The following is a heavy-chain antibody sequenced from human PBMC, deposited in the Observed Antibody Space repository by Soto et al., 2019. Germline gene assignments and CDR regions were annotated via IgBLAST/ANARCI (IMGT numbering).Heavy chain of an antibody. V-gene: IGHV3-48*01. D-gene: IGHD3-22*01. Sequence: GGSLRLSCAASGFTFSSYSMNWVRQAPGKGLEWVSYISSSSSTIYYADSVKGRFTISRDNAKNTLYLQMNSLRAEDTAVYYCVNWIVVFINVFAFDIWGQGTMVTVSS. CDR3: VNWIVVFINVFAFDI. CDR1: GFTFSSYS. J-gene: IGHJ3*02. CDR2: ISSSSSTI.